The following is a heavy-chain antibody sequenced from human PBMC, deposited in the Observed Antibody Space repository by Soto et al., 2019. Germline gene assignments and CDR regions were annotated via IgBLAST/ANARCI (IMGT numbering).Heavy chain of an antibody. Sequence: EVKLLESGGGLAQPGGSLRLYCVGSGFTFDSYAISWVRQAPGERLQWIAAISGSADGTDYAHSVRGRFTISKDNAKKTVHLQMDSLRVEDTAVYFCAKDTVGGYSFWSGYYSDGLDVWGQGTLVNVS. D-gene: IGHD3-3*01. V-gene: IGHV3-23*01. J-gene: IGHJ3*01. CDR1: GFTFDSYA. CDR2: ISGSADGT. CDR3: AKDTVGGYSFWSGYYSDGLDV.